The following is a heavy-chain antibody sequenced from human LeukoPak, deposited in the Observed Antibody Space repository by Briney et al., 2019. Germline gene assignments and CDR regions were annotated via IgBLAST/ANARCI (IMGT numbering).Heavy chain of an antibody. CDR1: GFTFDDYA. V-gene: IGHV3-9*01. CDR2: ISWNSGSI. CDR3: AKDSYDSSGSFDY. J-gene: IGHJ4*02. Sequence: PGGSLRLSCAAFGFTFDDYAMHWVRQAPGKGLEWVSGISWNSGSIGYADSVRGRFTISRDNAKNSLYLQMNSLRAEDTALYYCAKDSYDSSGSFDYWGQGTLVTVSS. D-gene: IGHD3-22*01.